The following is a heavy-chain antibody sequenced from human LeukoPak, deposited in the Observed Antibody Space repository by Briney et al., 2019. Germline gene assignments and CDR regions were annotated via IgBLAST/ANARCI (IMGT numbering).Heavy chain of an antibody. D-gene: IGHD5-24*01. J-gene: IGHJ2*01. CDR1: GGSISSGGYY. CDR2: IYYSGST. CDR3: ARSPVEMAPIGDWYFDL. Sequence: PSETLSLTCTVSGGSISSGGYYWSWIRQHPGKGLEWIGYIYYSGSTYYNPSLKSRVTISADTPKNQFSLKLSSVTAADTAVYYCARSPVEMAPIGDWYFDLWGRGTLVTVSS. V-gene: IGHV4-31*03.